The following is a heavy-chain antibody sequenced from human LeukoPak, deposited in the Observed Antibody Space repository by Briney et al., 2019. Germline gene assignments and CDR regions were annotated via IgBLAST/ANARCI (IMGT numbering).Heavy chain of an antibody. CDR3: AKEIVPTPNYYDSSEPYYFDY. CDR1: GFTFSSYG. D-gene: IGHD3-22*01. Sequence: PGGSLRLSCAASGFTFSSYGMHWVRQAPGKGLEWVAVISYDGSNKYYADSVKGRFTISRDNSKNTLYLQMNSLRAEDTAVYYCAKEIVPTPNYYDSSEPYYFDYWGQGTLVTVSS. CDR2: ISYDGSNK. J-gene: IGHJ4*02. V-gene: IGHV3-30*18.